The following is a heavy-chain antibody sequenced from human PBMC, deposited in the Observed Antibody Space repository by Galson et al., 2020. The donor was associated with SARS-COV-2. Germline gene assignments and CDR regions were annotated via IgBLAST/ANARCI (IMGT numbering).Heavy chain of an antibody. CDR3: ARIQGYSISWPSCDY. CDR2: IDCDDDK. V-gene: IGHV2-70*01. D-gene: IGHD6-13*01. J-gene: IGHJ4*02. CDR1: GFSLSTSPMC. Sequence: SGPTLMKRTQTLTLTCTFSGFSLSTSPMCVSWIRQAPGKALEWLALIDCDDDKYYSTSLKTRLTISKDNSKNQVVLTMTNMDPVDTATYYCARIQGYSISWPSCDYWGQGTLVTVSS.